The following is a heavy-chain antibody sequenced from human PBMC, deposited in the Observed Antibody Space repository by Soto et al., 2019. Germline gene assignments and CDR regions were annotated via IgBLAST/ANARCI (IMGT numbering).Heavy chain of an antibody. CDR3: ARPQGGRYYDSRALDAFDI. Sequence: ASVKVSCKASGYTFTSYGISWVRQAPGQGLEWMGWISAYNGNTNYAQKLQGRVTMTIDTSTSTAYMELRSLRSDDTAVYYCARPQGGRYYDSRALDAFDIWGQGTMVTVSS. CDR2: ISAYNGNT. D-gene: IGHD3-22*01. CDR1: GYTFTSYG. V-gene: IGHV1-18*04. J-gene: IGHJ3*02.